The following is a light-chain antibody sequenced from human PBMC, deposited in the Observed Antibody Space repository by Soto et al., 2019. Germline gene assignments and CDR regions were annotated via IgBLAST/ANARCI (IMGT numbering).Light chain of an antibody. J-gene: IGKJ4*01. V-gene: IGKV1-8*01. Sequence: AIRMTQSPSPFSASTGDRVTITCRASQGISSYLAWYQQKPGKAPKLLIYAASTLQSGVPSRFSGSGSGTDFTLTISCLQSEDFATYYCQQYYIYPLTFGGGTKVDIK. CDR3: QQYYIYPLT. CDR2: AAS. CDR1: QGISSY.